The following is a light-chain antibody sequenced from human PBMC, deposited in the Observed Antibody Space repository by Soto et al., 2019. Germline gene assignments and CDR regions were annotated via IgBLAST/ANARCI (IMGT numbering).Light chain of an antibody. CDR2: AAS. J-gene: IGKJ4*01. V-gene: IGKV3-15*01. CDR1: QTISNT. CDR3: QYYNNWLGT. Sequence: EVVMTQSPATLSVSPGERVTLSCRANQTISNTLAWYQQKPGQAPRLLIYAASTRATGVPARFSGSGSGTEFTLTISSLQSEDFTIYYCQYYNNWLGTCGGGTKVDIK.